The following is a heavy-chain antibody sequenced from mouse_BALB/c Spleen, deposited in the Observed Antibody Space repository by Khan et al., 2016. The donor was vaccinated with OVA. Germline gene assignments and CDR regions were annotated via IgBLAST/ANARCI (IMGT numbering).Heavy chain of an antibody. CDR3: ARKDYRYDDYFDY. Sequence: EVKLLESGAELVKPGASVKLSCTASGFNIKDTYMHWVKQRPEQGLEWIGRIDPANGNTKYDPKFQGQATITADTSSNTAYLQLSSLTSEDTAVFYSARKDYRYDDYFDYWGQGTTRTVSS. V-gene: IGHV14-3*02. CDR1: GFNIKDTY. J-gene: IGHJ2*01. D-gene: IGHD2-14*01. CDR2: IDPANGNT.